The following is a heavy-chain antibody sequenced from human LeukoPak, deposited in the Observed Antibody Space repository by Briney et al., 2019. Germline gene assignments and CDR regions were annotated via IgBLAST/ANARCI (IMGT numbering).Heavy chain of an antibody. CDR2: IYYSGST. CDR1: GGSLSSYY. CDR3: ASYSSSSGLDY. D-gene: IGHD6-6*01. Sequence: SETLSLTCTVSGGSLSSYYWSWIRQPPGKGLEWIGYIYYSGSTNYNPSLKSRVTISVDTSKNQFSLKLSSVTAADTAVYYCASYSSSSGLDYWGQGTLVTVSS. V-gene: IGHV4-59*08. J-gene: IGHJ4*02.